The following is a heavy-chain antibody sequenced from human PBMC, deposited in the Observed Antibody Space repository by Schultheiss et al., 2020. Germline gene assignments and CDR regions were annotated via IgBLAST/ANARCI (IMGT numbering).Heavy chain of an antibody. V-gene: IGHV3-NL1*01. D-gene: IGHD5-18*01. J-gene: IGHJ5*02. CDR3: ARGDRYGPFDP. CDR1: GFTFSSYA. CDR2: IYSGGST. Sequence: GGSLRLSCAASGFTFSSYAMHWVRQAPGKGLEWVAVIYSGGSTYYADSVKGRFTISRDNAKNSLYLQMNSLRAEDTAVYYCARGDRYGPFDPWGQGTLVTGSS.